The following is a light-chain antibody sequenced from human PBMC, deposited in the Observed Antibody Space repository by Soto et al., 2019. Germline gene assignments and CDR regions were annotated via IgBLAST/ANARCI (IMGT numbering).Light chain of an antibody. V-gene: IGKV3-20*01. J-gene: IGKJ3*01. CDR1: QTVSNTY. CDR2: GAS. CDR3: QQDSKSPGT. Sequence: EIVLTQSPGTLSLSPGERATLSCRATQTVSNTYLAWYQHKPGQAPRLLIYGASTRATGIPERFSGSGSGTDFTLTITRLEPEDSAIYYCQQDSKSPGTFGPGTKVEIK.